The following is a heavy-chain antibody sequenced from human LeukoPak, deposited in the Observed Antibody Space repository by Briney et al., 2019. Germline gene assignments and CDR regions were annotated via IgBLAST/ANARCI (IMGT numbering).Heavy chain of an antibody. CDR2: INPNSGDT. CDR1: GYTFNAYY. J-gene: IGHJ2*01. Sequence: AASVEVSCKASGYTFNAYYLHWVRQAPGQGLEWMGWINPNSGDTKYAQKFQGRVTMTGDTSISTAYMELSRLRFDDTAVYYCAILRLSTGLWWFFDLWGRGTLVTVSS. V-gene: IGHV1-2*02. D-gene: IGHD2-8*02. CDR3: AILRLSTGLWWFFDL.